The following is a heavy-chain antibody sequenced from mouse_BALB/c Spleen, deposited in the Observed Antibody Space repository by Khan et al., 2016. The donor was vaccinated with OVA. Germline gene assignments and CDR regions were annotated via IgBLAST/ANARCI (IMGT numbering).Heavy chain of an antibody. CDR2: ISDGGSYT. D-gene: IGHD1-1*02. J-gene: IGHJ3*01. V-gene: IGHV5-4*02. CDR3: AIAGYGGFAY. CDR1: GFTFSDYY. Sequence: VELVESGGGLVKPGGSLKLSCAASGFTFSDYYMYWVRQTPEKRLEWVATISDGGSYTYYPDSVKGRVTISRDNAKNNLYLQMSSLKSEDTYMYYCAIAGYGGFAYWGQGTLVTVSA.